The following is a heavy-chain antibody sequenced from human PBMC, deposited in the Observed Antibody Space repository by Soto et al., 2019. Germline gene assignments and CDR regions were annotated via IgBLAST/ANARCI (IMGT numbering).Heavy chain of an antibody. Sequence: PGGSLRLSCAASGFTFSSYAMHWIRQAPGKGLEWVAVISYDGSNKYYADSVKGRFTISRDNSKNTLYLQMNSLRAEDTAVYYCARVRWATDTWGYYYYYGMDVWGQGTTVTVSS. CDR2: ISYDGSNK. V-gene: IGHV3-30-3*01. D-gene: IGHD4-4*01. CDR3: ARVRWATDTWGYYYYYGMDV. J-gene: IGHJ6*02. CDR1: GFTFSSYA.